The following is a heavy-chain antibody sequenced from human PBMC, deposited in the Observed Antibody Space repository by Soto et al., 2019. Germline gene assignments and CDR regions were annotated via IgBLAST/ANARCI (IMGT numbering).Heavy chain of an antibody. CDR2: FDAGNRIT. V-gene: IGHV1-3*01. Sequence: SVKVSCKASGNSFTTYSLHWVRQAPGQSLEWMGWFDAGNRITKFSQKFQGRITISRDTSASTAYMEVRSLRSDDTAVYYCARPGGRIAGATPFHYWGQGTLVTVSS. D-gene: IGHD1-26*01. CDR1: GNSFTTYS. CDR3: ARPGGRIAGATPFHY. J-gene: IGHJ4*02.